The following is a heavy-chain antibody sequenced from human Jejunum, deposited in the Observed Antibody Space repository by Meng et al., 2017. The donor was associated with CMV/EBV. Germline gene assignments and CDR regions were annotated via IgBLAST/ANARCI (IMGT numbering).Heavy chain of an antibody. J-gene: IGHJ4*02. CDR2: IYTSGST. CDR1: AGPISGYY. D-gene: IGHD6-19*01. Sequence: QVLLQESGPGLVKSSETLSLTCFVSAGPISGYYWSWIRQPAGKGLEWIGRIYTSGSTHYNPSLQSRVTMSVDTSKNQFSLKLTSVTAADTAVYYCARGYSSDWYDYWGQGALVTVSS. CDR3: ARGYSSDWYDY. V-gene: IGHV4-4*07.